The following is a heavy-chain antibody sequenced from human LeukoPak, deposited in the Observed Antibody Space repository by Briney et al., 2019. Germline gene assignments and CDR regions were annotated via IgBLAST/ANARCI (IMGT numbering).Heavy chain of an antibody. CDR3: AKGGVVVVPAADVDY. Sequence: TGGSLRLSCAASGFTFSSYGMHWVRQAPGKGLEWVAVISYDGSNKYYADSVKGRFTISRDNSKNTLYLQMNSLRAEDTAVYYCAKGGVVVVPAADVDYWGQGTLVTVSS. CDR2: ISYDGSNK. V-gene: IGHV3-30*18. D-gene: IGHD2-2*01. CDR1: GFTFSSYG. J-gene: IGHJ4*02.